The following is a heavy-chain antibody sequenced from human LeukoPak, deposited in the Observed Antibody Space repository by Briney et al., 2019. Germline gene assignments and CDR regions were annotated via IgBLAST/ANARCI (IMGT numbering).Heavy chain of an antibody. J-gene: IGHJ5*02. Sequence: GASVKVSCKASGYTFTSYDINWVRQATGQGLEWMGWMNPNSGNTGYAQKFQGRVTMTRNTSISTAYMELSSLRSEDTAVYYCARGIRSYGSGSPNLWGQGTLVTVSS. CDR1: GYTFTSYD. D-gene: IGHD3-10*01. CDR3: ARGIRSYGSGSPNL. V-gene: IGHV1-8*01. CDR2: MNPNSGNT.